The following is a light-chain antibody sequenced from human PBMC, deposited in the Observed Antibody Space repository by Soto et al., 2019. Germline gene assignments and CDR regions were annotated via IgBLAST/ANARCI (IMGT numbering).Light chain of an antibody. CDR3: CSYAGSYTWV. J-gene: IGLJ3*02. CDR2: DVS. Sequence: QSALTQPRSVSGSPGKSVTISCTGTSSDVGGYNFVSWYQHHPGKAPKLMIYDVSKRPSGVPDRFSGSKSGNTASLTISGLQAEDEADYYCCSYAGSYTWVFGGGTKLTVL. V-gene: IGLV2-11*01. CDR1: SSDVGGYNF.